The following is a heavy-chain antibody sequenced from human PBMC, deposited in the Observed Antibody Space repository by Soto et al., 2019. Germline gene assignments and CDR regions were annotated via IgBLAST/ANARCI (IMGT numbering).Heavy chain of an antibody. Sequence: GESLKISCKGSGYSFTSYWIGWVRQMPGKGLEWMGIIYPGDSDTRYSPSFQGQVTISADKSISTAYLQWSSLKASDTAMYYCAKAARIAARPRADYYYGMDVWGQGTTVTVSS. V-gene: IGHV5-51*01. D-gene: IGHD6-6*01. CDR3: AKAARIAARPRADYYYGMDV. J-gene: IGHJ6*02. CDR1: GYSFTSYW. CDR2: IYPGDSDT.